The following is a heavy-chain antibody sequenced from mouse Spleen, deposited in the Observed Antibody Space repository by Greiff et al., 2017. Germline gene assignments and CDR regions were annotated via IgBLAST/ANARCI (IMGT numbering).Heavy chain of an antibody. Sequence: QVQLKESGPGLVQPSQSLSITCTVSGFSLTSYGVHWVRQSPGKGLEWLGVIWSGGSTDYNAAFISRLSISKDNSKSQVFFKMNSLQADDTAIYYCARAPYYYGSSAWFAYWGQGTLVTVSA. CDR2: IWSGGST. CDR3: ARAPYYYGSSAWFAY. CDR1: GFSLTSYG. V-gene: IGHV2-2*01. J-gene: IGHJ3*01. D-gene: IGHD1-1*01.